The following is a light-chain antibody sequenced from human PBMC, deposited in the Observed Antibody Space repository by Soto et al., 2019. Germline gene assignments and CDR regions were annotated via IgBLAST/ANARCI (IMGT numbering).Light chain of an antibody. CDR1: QSVTNNF. V-gene: IGKV3-20*01. CDR2: GAS. J-gene: IGKJ3*01. Sequence: IVLTQSPGTLSLSPGERATLSCGASQSVTNNFLSWYQQKPGQAPRLLIYGASIRATGVPDRFSGSGSGTDFILTISRLEPGDFAVYYCQQYGTPLFTFGPGTKVDIK. CDR3: QQYGTPLFT.